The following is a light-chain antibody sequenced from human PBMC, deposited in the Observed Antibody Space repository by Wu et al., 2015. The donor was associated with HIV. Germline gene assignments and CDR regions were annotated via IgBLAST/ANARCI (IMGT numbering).Light chain of an antibody. CDR2: AAS. J-gene: IGKJ4*01. V-gene: IGKV1-9*01. Sequence: DIQLTQSPSFLSASVGDRVTITCRASQGISSYLAWYQKNPGKAPKLLIYAASTLQSGVPSRFSGSGSGTEFTLTISSLQPEDFATYYCQQLNSYPLTFGGGTKAEIK. CDR1: QGISSY. CDR3: QQLNSYPLT.